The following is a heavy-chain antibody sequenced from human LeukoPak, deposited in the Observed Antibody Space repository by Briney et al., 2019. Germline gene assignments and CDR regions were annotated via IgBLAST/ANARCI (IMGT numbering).Heavy chain of an antibody. V-gene: IGHV1-18*01. CDR1: GYTFSTYG. CDR3: ARANYYYDSSGQGAFGI. J-gene: IGHJ3*02. D-gene: IGHD3-22*01. Sequence: ASVKVSCKASGYTFSTYGISWVRQAPGQGLEWMGWISAYNGNTKYAQKLQGRVTMTTDTSTTTAYMELRSLRSDDTAVYYCARANYYYDSSGQGAFGIWGQGTMITVSS. CDR2: ISAYNGNT.